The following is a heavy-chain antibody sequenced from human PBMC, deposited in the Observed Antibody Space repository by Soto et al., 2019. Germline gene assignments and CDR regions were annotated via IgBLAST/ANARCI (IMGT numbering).Heavy chain of an antibody. Sequence: ASVKVSCKASGYTFTGYYMHWVRQAPGQGLEWMGWINPNSGGTNYAQKFQGWVTMTRDTSISTAYMELSRLRSDDTAVYYCARDTSIAAVGPTGSYGMDVWGQGTTVTVSS. V-gene: IGHV1-2*04. CDR3: ARDTSIAAVGPTGSYGMDV. CDR2: INPNSGGT. CDR1: GYTFTGYY. D-gene: IGHD6-13*01. J-gene: IGHJ6*02.